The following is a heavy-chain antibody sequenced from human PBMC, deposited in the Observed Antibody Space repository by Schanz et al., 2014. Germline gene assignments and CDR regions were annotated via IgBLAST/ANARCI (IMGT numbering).Heavy chain of an antibody. CDR2: IGGSGGST. D-gene: IGHD4-4*01. CDR1: GYLFRNYA. V-gene: IGHV3-23*01. CDR3: AKDRWRATVMVDAFDI. J-gene: IGHJ3*02. Sequence: EEQLLESGGDLVQPGGSLRLSCAASGYLFRNYAMNWVRQAPGKGLEWVSGIGGSGGSTDYADSVKGRFTISRDNSKNTVHLQMNSLRAEDTAVYFCAKDRWRATVMVDAFDIWGQGTKVTVSS.